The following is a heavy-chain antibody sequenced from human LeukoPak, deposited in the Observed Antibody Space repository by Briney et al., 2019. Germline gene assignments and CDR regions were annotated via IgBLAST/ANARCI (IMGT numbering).Heavy chain of an antibody. V-gene: IGHV4-39*07. CDR3: ARVSARVDGSGSYYSYFDY. CDR2: IYYSGST. D-gene: IGHD3-10*01. Sequence: SETLSLTCTVSGGSISSSSYYRGWIRQPPGKGLEWIGSIYYSGSTYYNPSLKSRVTISVDTSKNQFSLKLSSVTAADTAVYYCARVSARVDGSGSYYSYFDYWGQGTLVTVSS. CDR1: GGSISSSSYY. J-gene: IGHJ4*02.